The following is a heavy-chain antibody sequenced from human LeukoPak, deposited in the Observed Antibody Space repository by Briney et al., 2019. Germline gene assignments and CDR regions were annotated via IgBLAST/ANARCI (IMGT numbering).Heavy chain of an antibody. CDR1: NYTFSDYD. V-gene: IGHV1-18*01. D-gene: IGHD4-17*01. J-gene: IGHJ4*02. CDR2: VSKYTGNA. Sequence: ASVKVSCKASNYTFSDYDVTWVRQAPGQGLEWMGWVSKYTGNADYAPKFQGRVSMTTDTSTRTAYMELRSLRPDDTAVYFCAREDDRSLGAYDCWGQGTLVTVS. CDR3: AREDDRSLGAYDC.